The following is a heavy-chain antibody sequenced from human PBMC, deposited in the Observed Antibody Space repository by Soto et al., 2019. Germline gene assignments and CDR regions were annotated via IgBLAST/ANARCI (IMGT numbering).Heavy chain of an antibody. D-gene: IGHD5-18*01. V-gene: IGHV2-5*02. Sequence: QITLKESGPPLVKPTQTLTLTCSLSGFSVSSNGARVGWIRQPPGKALEWLALIYWEDDKKYNPSLKSRHTTTKDTSEKQVVLTVTDGDPADTATYYCVHGTLGSYGHVYFDFLGEGVLVTDSS. CDR3: VHGTLGSYGHVYFDF. J-gene: IGHJ4*02. CDR1: GFSVSSNGAR. CDR2: IYWEDDK.